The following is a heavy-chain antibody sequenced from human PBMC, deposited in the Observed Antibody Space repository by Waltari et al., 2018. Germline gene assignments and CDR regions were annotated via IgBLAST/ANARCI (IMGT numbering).Heavy chain of an antibody. CDR2: NSAYKGNT. Sequence: QVQLVQSGAEVKKPGASVKVSCKASGYTFTSYGISWVRQAPGQGLDWMGWNSAYKGNTNEEQKLQGRVTMTTDTSTSTAYMELGSLRSDDTAVYYCARPVSGYTHYFDYWGQGTLVTVSA. CDR1: GYTFTSYG. D-gene: IGHD3-22*01. V-gene: IGHV1-18*01. J-gene: IGHJ4*02. CDR3: ARPVSGYTHYFDY.